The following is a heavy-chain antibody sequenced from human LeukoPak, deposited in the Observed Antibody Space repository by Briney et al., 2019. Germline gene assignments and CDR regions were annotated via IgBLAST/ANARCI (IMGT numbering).Heavy chain of an antibody. D-gene: IGHD6-19*01. Sequence: SETLSLTCTVSGGSISSGGYYWSWIRQPPGKGLEWIGYIYHSGSTYYNPSLKSRVTVSVDRSKNQFSLKLSSVTAADTAVYYCVRLEEQWLVLGPFDYWGQGTLVTVSS. J-gene: IGHJ4*02. CDR2: IYHSGST. CDR3: VRLEEQWLVLGPFDY. V-gene: IGHV4-30-2*01. CDR1: GGSISSGGYY.